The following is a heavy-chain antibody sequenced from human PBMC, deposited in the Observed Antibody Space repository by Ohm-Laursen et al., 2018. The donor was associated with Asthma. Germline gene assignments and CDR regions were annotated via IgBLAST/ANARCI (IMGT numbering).Heavy chain of an antibody. D-gene: IGHD3-9*01. Sequence: RSLRLSCAASGFTFSSYGVHWVRQAPGKGLEWVALISYDGSNKYYVDSVKGRFTISRDNSKNTPYLQMNSLRPEDTAVYYCAKDLESESDILTGYYYYYGMDVWGQGTTVTVSS. V-gene: IGHV3-30*18. CDR1: GFTFSSYG. CDR2: ISYDGSNK. CDR3: AKDLESESDILTGYYYYYGMDV. J-gene: IGHJ6*02.